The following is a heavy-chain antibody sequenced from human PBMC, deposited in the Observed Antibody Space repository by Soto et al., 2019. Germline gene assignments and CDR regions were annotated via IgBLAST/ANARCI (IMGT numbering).Heavy chain of an antibody. CDR1: GGSISSYY. J-gene: IGHJ4*02. CDR3: ARSSGWNYFDY. D-gene: IGHD6-19*01. CDR2: IYYSGST. Sequence: SETLSLTCTVSGGSISSYYWSWIRQPPGKGLEWIGYIYYSGSTNYNPSLKSRITITVDTSKNQFSLKLSSLTAADTAVYYCARSSGWNYFDYWGQGTLVTVSS. V-gene: IGHV4-59*12.